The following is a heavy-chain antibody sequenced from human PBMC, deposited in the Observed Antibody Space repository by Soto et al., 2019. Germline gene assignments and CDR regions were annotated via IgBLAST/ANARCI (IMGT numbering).Heavy chain of an antibody. V-gene: IGHV1-3*01. D-gene: IGHD5-12*01. Sequence: ASVKVSCKASGYTFTSYAMHWVRQAPGQRLEWMAWINAGNGNTKYSQKFQGRVTITRDESTSTAYMELSSLRSEDTAVYYCARLAYRDGYNYYYYYGMDVWGQGTTVTVSS. CDR1: GYTFTSYA. CDR3: ARLAYRDGYNYYYYYGMDV. CDR2: INAGNGNT. J-gene: IGHJ6*02.